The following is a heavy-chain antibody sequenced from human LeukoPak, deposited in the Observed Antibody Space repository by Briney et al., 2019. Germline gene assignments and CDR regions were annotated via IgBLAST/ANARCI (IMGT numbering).Heavy chain of an antibody. CDR3: ARKATHSSSQEFDY. CDR1: GYTFTGYY. Sequence: GASVKVSCKASGYTFTGYYMHWVRQDPGQGLEWMGWINPNSGGTNYAQKFQGRVTITADESTSTAYMELSSLRSEDTAVYYCARKATHSSSQEFDYWGQGTLVTVSS. D-gene: IGHD6-13*01. CDR2: INPNSGGT. J-gene: IGHJ4*02. V-gene: IGHV1-2*02.